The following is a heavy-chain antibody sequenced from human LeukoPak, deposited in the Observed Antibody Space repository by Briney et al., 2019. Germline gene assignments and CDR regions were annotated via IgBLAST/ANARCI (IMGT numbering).Heavy chain of an antibody. Sequence: SETLSLTCAVYGGSFSDYFWSWIRQPPGKGLEWIGEINHGGTTNYNPSLKSRVTISVDTSKNQFSLKLSSVTAADTAVYYCASDSSGYSYFDYWGQGTLVTVSS. D-gene: IGHD3-22*01. J-gene: IGHJ4*02. CDR2: INHGGTT. CDR1: GGSFSDYF. V-gene: IGHV4-34*01. CDR3: ASDSSGYSYFDY.